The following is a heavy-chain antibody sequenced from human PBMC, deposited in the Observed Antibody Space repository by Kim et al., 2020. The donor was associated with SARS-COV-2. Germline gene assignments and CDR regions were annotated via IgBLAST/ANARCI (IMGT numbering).Heavy chain of an antibody. CDR3: ARGDWYFDL. CDR2: GNT. V-gene: IGHV1-18*01. J-gene: IGHJ2*01. Sequence: GNTNYARKLQGRVTMTTDTSTSTAYMELRGLRSDDTAVYYWARGDWYFDLWGRGTLVTVSS.